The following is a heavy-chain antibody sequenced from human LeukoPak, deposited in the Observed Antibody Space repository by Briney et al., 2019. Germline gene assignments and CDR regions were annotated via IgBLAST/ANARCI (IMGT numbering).Heavy chain of an antibody. V-gene: IGHV3-11*01. CDR1: GFTLSDYY. D-gene: IGHD3-22*01. CDR2: ISSNGSTI. CDR3: ASQMYYYDSSGFDY. Sequence: GGALRLSCAASGFTLSDYYMSWIRQAPGKELEGGSYISSNGSTIYYADSVKGRFTISRDNDKNSPSLQMNSLRAEDTAVYYCASQMYYYDSSGFDYWGQGTLVTVSS. J-gene: IGHJ4*02.